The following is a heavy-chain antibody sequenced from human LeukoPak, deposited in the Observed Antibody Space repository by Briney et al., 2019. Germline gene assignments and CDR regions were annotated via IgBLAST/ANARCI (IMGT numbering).Heavy chain of an antibody. CDR3: ARHDWFDP. CDR2: LYSGGNT. J-gene: IGHJ5*02. Sequence: PGGSLRLSCAVSGFPVSNDYMSWVRQAPGKGLEWVSVLYSGGNTCYADSVKGRFTISRDNSKNTLYLQMNSLRAEDTAVYYCARHDWFDPWGQGTLVTVSS. CDR1: GFPVSNDY. V-gene: IGHV3-53*01.